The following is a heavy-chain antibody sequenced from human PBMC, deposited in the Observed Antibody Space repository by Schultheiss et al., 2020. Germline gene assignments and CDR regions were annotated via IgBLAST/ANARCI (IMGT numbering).Heavy chain of an antibody. CDR3: AREELRFLEWLPYYYYYYYMDV. J-gene: IGHJ6*03. V-gene: IGHV3-21*05. D-gene: IGHD3-3*01. CDR2: ISSSSSYT. Sequence: GGSLRLSCAASGFTFSSYWMHWVRQAPGKGLEWVSYISSSSSYTNYADSVKGRFTISRDNAKNSLYLQMNSLRAEDTAVYYCAREELRFLEWLPYYYYYYYMDVWGKGTTVTVSS. CDR1: GFTFSSYW.